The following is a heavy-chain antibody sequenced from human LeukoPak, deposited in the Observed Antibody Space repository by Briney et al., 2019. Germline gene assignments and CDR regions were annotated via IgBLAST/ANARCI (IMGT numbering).Heavy chain of an antibody. V-gene: IGHV5-51*01. Sequence: GESLKISCKASGYSFASNWIAWVRQMPGKGLECMGIIYPGDSDTKYSPSFQGQVTISADKSINTAYLQWSSLKASDTAMYYCARVATMPKGSFGYWGQGTLVTVSS. CDR1: GYSFASNW. J-gene: IGHJ4*02. CDR2: IYPGDSDT. CDR3: ARVATMPKGSFGY. D-gene: IGHD5-12*01.